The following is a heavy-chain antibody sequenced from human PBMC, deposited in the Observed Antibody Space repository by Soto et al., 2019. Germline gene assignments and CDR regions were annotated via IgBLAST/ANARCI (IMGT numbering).Heavy chain of an antibody. CDR1: GFTFNNYA. CDR2: ISGSGGTT. V-gene: IGHV3-23*01. J-gene: IGHJ5*02. CDR3: AKGDRSYCGADCYSDH. Sequence: EVQLLESGGGLVQPGGSLRLSCAASGFTFNNYAMNWVRQAPGKGLEWVSGISGSGGTTYYADSVKGRFTISRDNSKNTLYLQMISLRAGDTAVYYCAKGDRSYCGADCYSDHWGQGTLVTVSS. D-gene: IGHD2-21*02.